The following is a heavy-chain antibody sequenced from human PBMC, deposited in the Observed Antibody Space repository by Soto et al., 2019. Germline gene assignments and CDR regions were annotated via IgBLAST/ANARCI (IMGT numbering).Heavy chain of an antibody. CDR1: GYTFTSYG. V-gene: IGHV1-18*04. Sequence: AASVKVSCKASGYTFTSYGISWVRQAPGQGLEWMGWISAYSGNTNYAQKLQGRVTMTTDTSTSTAYMELRSVRSDDTAVYYCARDPMFGLESVRVLPYYYYGMYVWGQGTTVTVAS. D-gene: IGHD3-3*01. CDR3: ARDPMFGLESVRVLPYYYYGMYV. J-gene: IGHJ6*02. CDR2: ISAYSGNT.